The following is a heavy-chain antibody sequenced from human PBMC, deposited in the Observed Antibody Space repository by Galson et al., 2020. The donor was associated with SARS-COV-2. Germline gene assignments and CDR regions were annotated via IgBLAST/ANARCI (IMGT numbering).Heavy chain of an antibody. D-gene: IGHD5-12*01. CDR3: ASPVLVEMATITSAFDI. CDR1: GGTFSSYA. CDR2: IIPIFGTA. V-gene: IGHV1-69*13. J-gene: IGHJ3*02. Sequence: SVKVSCKASGGTFSSYAISWVRQAPGQGLEWMGGIIPIFGTANYAQKFQGRVTITADESTSTAYMELSSLRSEDTAVYYCASPVLVEMATITSAFDIWGQGTMVTVSS.